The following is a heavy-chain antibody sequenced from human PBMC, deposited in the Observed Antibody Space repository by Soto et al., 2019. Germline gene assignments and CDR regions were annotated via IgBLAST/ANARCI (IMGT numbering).Heavy chain of an antibody. CDR3: ATGEWSWYYFDY. CDR2: FDPEDGET. J-gene: IGHJ4*02. D-gene: IGHD3-3*01. CDR1: GYTLTELS. V-gene: IGHV1-24*01. Sequence: GASVKVSCKVSGYTLTELSMHWVRQAPGKGLEWMGGFDPEDGETIYAQKFQGRVTMTEDTSTDTAYMELSSLRSEDTAVYYCATGEWSWYYFDYWGQGTLVTVSS.